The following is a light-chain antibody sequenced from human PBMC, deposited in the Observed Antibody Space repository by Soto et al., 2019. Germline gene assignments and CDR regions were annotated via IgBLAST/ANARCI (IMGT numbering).Light chain of an antibody. J-gene: IGLJ7*01. V-gene: IGLV1-44*01. Sequence: QSVLTQPPSASGTPGQSVTIFCSGGSSNIGSNPVNWYQQLPGAAPKLLIFDNNLRPSGVPGRFSGSKSGTSASLAISGLQPEGEADYYCATWDDSLNGYAVFGGGTQLTVL. CDR1: SSNIGSNP. CDR2: DNN. CDR3: ATWDDSLNGYAV.